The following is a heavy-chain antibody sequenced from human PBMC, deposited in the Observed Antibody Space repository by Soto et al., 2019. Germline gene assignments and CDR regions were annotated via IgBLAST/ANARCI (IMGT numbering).Heavy chain of an antibody. J-gene: IGHJ6*02. CDR1: GGSISSSNYY. CDR2: MHFTGST. Sequence: QLQLQESGPGLVKPSETLSLTCTVSGGSISSSNYYWAWIRQPPGKGLEWIGTMHFTGSTFYSASLKSRVTMAVDTSKHQFSLTLRSVTAADTSVYYCARQTGRGYYCVMDVWGQGTTVTVSS. V-gene: IGHV4-39*01. CDR3: ARQTGRGYYCVMDV. D-gene: IGHD1-26*01.